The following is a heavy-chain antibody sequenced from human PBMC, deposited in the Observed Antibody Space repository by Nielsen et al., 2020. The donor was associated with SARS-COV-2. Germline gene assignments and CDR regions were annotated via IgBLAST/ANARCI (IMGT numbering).Heavy chain of an antibody. D-gene: IGHD4/OR15-4a*01. CDR1: GYTFTNNY. Sequence: ASVKVSCKASGYTFTNNYLHWVRQAPGQGLEWMGILKPSAGSTTFADKFQGRVTMTRDTSTSTVYMELSSLRPEDTAVYYCARDGARALDYWGQGILVTVSS. V-gene: IGHV1-46*01. CDR3: ARDGARALDY. CDR2: LKPSAGST. J-gene: IGHJ4*02.